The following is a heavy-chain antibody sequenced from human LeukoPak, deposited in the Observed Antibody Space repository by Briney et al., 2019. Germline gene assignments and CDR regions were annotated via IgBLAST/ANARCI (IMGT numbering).Heavy chain of an antibody. CDR2: IYYSGST. J-gene: IGHJ6*02. D-gene: IGHD4-17*01. CDR3: ARNYGDYGMDV. Sequence: SETLSPTCTVSGGSISSYYWSWIRQPPGKGLEWIGYIYYSGSTNYNPSLKSRVTISVDTSKNQFSLKLSSVTAADTAVYYCARNYGDYGMDVWGQGTTVTVSS. CDR1: GGSISSYY. V-gene: IGHV4-59*08.